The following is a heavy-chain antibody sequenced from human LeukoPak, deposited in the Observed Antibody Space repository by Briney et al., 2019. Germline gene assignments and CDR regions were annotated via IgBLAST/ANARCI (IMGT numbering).Heavy chain of an antibody. CDR3: ASNIDSSGYYAAFDI. CDR2: ISYDGSNK. Sequence: GGSLRLSCAASGFTFSSYGMHWVRQAPGKGLEWVAVISYDGSNKYYADSVKGRFTISRDNSKNTLYLQMNSLRAEDTAVYYCASNIDSSGYYAAFDIWGQGTMVTVSS. D-gene: IGHD3-22*01. V-gene: IGHV3-30*03. J-gene: IGHJ3*02. CDR1: GFTFSSYG.